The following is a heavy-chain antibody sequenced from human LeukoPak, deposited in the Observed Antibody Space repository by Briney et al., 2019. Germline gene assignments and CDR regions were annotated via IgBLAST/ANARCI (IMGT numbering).Heavy chain of an antibody. V-gene: IGHV1-69*04. J-gene: IGHJ3*02. CDR3: AREGATLYGSGSPDAFDI. CDR1: GGTFSSYA. D-gene: IGHD3-10*01. CDR2: IIPILGIA. Sequence: GSSVKVSCKASGGTFSSYAISWVRQAPGQGLEWMGRIIPILGIANYAQKFQSRVTITADKSTSTAYMELSSLRSEDTAVYYCAREGATLYGSGSPDAFDIWGQGTMVTVSS.